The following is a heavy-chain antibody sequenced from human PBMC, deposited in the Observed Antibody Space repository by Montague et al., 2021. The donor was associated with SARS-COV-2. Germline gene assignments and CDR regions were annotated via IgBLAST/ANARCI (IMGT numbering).Heavy chain of an antibody. J-gene: IGHJ4*02. D-gene: IGHD3-16*01. V-gene: IGHV4-34*04. CDR3: ARGGLSLPNGGHYFDY. CDR2: INHRGTT. Sequence: SETLSLTCTVYGGSFSGYYWNWIRQSPGRGLEWIGEINHRGTTNNNPSLKSRATISVDASKDQFSLKLTSVTAADAAVYYCARGGLSLPNGGHYFDYWGQGTLVTVSS. CDR1: GGSFSGYY.